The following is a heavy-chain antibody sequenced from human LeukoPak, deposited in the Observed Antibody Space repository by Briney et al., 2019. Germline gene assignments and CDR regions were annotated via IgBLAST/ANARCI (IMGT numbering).Heavy chain of an antibody. CDR1: GFTFSSYA. Sequence: PGGSLRLSCAASGFTFSSYAMSWVRQAPGKGLEWVSAISGSGGSTYYADSVKGRFSISRDNSKNTPYLQMNSLRAEDTAVYYCASDPGWTVTKDYYYYGMDVWGQGTTVTVSS. CDR2: ISGSGGST. J-gene: IGHJ6*02. D-gene: IGHD4-17*01. CDR3: ASDPGWTVTKDYYYYGMDV. V-gene: IGHV3-23*01.